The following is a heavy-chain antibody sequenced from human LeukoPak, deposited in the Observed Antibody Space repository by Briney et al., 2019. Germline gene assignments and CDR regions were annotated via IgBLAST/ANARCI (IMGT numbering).Heavy chain of an antibody. CDR2: ISSSGSTI. V-gene: IGHV3-11*04. J-gene: IGHJ4*02. D-gene: IGHD6-19*01. CDR1: GFTFSDYY. CDR3: ARASVSSGWYGEGHFDY. Sequence: GGSLRLSCAASGFTFSDYYMSWIRQAPGKGLEWGSYISSSGSTIYYADSVKGRFTISRDTAKNSLYLQMNSLSAEDTAVYYWARASVSSGWYGEGHFDYWGQGTLVTVSS.